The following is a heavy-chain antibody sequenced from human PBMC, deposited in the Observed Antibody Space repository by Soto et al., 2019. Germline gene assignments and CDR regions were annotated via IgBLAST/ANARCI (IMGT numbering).Heavy chain of an antibody. V-gene: IGHV4-39*01. D-gene: IGHD3-3*01. J-gene: IGHJ4*02. CDR1: GGSISSTNYYY. CDR2: ISYSGST. CDR3: ASPKIFGVVIHFDY. Sequence: PSETLSLTCNVSGGSISSTNYYYWGWIRQPPGKGLEWIGSISYSGSTYYNPSLKSRVIISVDTSKNQFSLKLTSVTAADTAVYYCASPKIFGVVIHFDYWGQGSLVTVSS.